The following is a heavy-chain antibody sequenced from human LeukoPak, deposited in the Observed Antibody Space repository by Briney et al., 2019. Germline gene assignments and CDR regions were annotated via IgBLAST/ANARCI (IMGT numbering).Heavy chain of an antibody. V-gene: IGHV1-46*01. CDR1: GYTFTSYY. Sequence: ASVKVSCKASGYTFTSYYMHWVRQAPGQGLEWMGIINPSGGSTSYAQKFQGRVTMTRDTSTSTVYMELSSLRSEDTAVYYCARSDSSGYYYLYWFDPWGQGTLVTVSS. CDR3: ARSDSSGYYYLYWFDP. CDR2: INPSGGST. J-gene: IGHJ5*02. D-gene: IGHD3-22*01.